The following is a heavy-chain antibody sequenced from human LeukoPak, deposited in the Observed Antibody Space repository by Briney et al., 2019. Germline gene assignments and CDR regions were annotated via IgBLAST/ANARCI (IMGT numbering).Heavy chain of an antibody. CDR1: GFSFDDYV. CDR2: ISWNGDNI. Sequence: GGSLRLSCAVSGFSFDDYVMHWVRQVPGKGLEWVSSISWNGDNIDYADSVKGRFTISRDNAKNSLYLQMNSLRADDTAVYYCARERTTIVSGTTIGAYWGQGTLVTVSS. V-gene: IGHV3-9*01. CDR3: ARERTTIVSGTTIGAY. D-gene: IGHD5-24*01. J-gene: IGHJ4*02.